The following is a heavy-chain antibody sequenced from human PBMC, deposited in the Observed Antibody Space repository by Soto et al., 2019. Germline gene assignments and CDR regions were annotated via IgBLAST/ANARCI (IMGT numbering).Heavy chain of an antibody. J-gene: IGHJ4*02. D-gene: IGHD5-12*01. CDR3: AKCSTPGYSGYEYYFDY. CDR2: INPNSGGT. CDR1: GYTFTGYY. Sequence: QVQLVQSGAEVKKPGASVKVSCKASGYTFTGYYMHWVRQAPGQGLEWMGWINPNSGGTNYAQKFQGRVTMTRDTSISTDYMELSRLRSDDTAVYYCAKCSTPGYSGYEYYFDYWGQGTLVTVSS. V-gene: IGHV1-2*02.